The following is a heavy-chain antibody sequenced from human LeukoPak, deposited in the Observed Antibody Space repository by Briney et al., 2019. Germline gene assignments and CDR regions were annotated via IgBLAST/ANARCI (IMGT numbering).Heavy chain of an antibody. CDR1: GFTFSNAW. V-gene: IGHV3-15*01. D-gene: IGHD6-13*01. CDR2: IKSKTDGGTT. CDR3: TTELRIAPGYYMDV. J-gene: IGHJ6*03. Sequence: KPGGSLRLSCAASGFTFSNAWMSWVRQAPGKGLEWVGRIKSKTDGGTTDYAAPVKGRFTISRDDSKNTLYLQMNSLKTEDTAVYYCTTELRIAPGYYMDVWGKGTTVTVSS.